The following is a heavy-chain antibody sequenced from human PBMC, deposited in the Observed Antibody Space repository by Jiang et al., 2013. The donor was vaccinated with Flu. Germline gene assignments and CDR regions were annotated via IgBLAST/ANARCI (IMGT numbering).Heavy chain of an antibody. V-gene: IGHV3-23*01. Sequence: QLLESGGGLVQPGGSLRLSCAASGFTFSDYAMSWVRQAPGKGLEWVSVISGRDDSTFYADSVKGRFTISRDNSKNTLYLRMHSLRADDTAVYYCAKDFTNFYDSSGYYYFDYWGQG. D-gene: IGHD3-22*01. J-gene: IGHJ4*02. CDR1: GFTFSDYA. CDR3: AKDFTNFYDSSGYYYFDY. CDR2: ISGRDDST.